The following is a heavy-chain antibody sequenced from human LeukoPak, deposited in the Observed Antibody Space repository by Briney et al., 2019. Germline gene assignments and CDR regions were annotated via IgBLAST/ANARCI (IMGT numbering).Heavy chain of an antibody. J-gene: IGHJ4*02. CDR3: ARGRWLQPVDY. D-gene: IGHD5-24*01. CDR1: VFTFSSYW. Sequence: GGSLRLSCAASVFTFSSYWMHWIRQAPGKGLVWVSRINSDGSSTSYADSVKGRFTISRDNAKNTLYLQMNSLRAEDTAVYYCARGRWLQPVDYWGQGTLVTVSS. CDR2: INSDGSST. V-gene: IGHV3-74*01.